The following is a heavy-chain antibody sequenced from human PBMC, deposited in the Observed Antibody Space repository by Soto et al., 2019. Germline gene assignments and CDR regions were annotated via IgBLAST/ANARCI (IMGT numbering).Heavy chain of an antibody. CDR1: GFTFSSYS. CDR2: ISSSSNII. Sequence: GGSLRLSCAASGFTFSSYSMNWVRQAPGKGLEWVSYISSSSNIIYYADSVKGRFIISRDNAKNSLFLQMNSLRAEDTAVYYCARAYTSSSGRDAFDIWGQGTVVTVSS. D-gene: IGHD6-6*01. CDR3: ARAYTSSSGRDAFDI. J-gene: IGHJ3*02. V-gene: IGHV3-48*04.